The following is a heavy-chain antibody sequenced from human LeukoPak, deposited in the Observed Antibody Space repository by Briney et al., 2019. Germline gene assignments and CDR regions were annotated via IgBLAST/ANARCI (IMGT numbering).Heavy chain of an antibody. D-gene: IGHD3-10*01. J-gene: IGHJ4*02. CDR2: ISYDGDNK. Sequence: GGSLRLSCAASGSIFSDYAFHWVRQTPGKGLEWVAFISYDGDNKYYADSVKGRFTISRDSSKNTVYLQMNSLRVEDTAVYYCTRDYITMRVGGLVFWGQGTLVTVSS. V-gene: IGHV3-30-3*01. CDR3: TRDYITMRVGGLVF. CDR1: GSIFSDYA.